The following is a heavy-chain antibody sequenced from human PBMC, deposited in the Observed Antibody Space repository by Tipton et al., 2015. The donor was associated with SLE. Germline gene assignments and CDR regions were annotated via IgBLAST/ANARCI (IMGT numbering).Heavy chain of an antibody. Sequence: SLRLSCAASGFTVSSNYMSWVRQAPGKGLEWVSVIYSGGSTYYADSVKGRFTISRDNSKNTLYLQMNRLRPGDTAVYYCAKDRFYDSGGYFFFDHWGPGTQVTVSS. D-gene: IGHD3-22*01. J-gene: IGHJ4*02. CDR3: AKDRFYDSGGYFFFDH. V-gene: IGHV3-53*05. CDR1: GFTVSSNY. CDR2: IYSGGST.